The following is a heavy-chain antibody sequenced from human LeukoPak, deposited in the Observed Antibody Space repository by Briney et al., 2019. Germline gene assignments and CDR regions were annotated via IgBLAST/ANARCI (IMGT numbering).Heavy chain of an antibody. Sequence: SETLSLTCAVYGGSFSGYYWSWIRQPPGKGLEWIGEINHSGSTNYNPSHKSRVTISVDTSKNQFSLKLSSVTAADTAVYYCARADGSWYDYWGQGTLVTVSS. CDR2: INHSGST. V-gene: IGHV4-34*01. CDR1: GGSFSGYY. CDR3: ARADGSWYDY. J-gene: IGHJ4*02. D-gene: IGHD6-13*01.